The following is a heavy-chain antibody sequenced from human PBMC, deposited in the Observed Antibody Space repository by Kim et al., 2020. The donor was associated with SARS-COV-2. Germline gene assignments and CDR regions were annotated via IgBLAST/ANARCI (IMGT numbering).Heavy chain of an antibody. D-gene: IGHD3-10*01. CDR3: TTVLATMVRGVIGWLGQDY. Sequence: GGSLRLSCAASGFTFSNAWMSWVRQAPGKGLEWVGRIKSKTDGGTTDYAAPVKGRFTISRDDSKNTLYLQMNSLKTEDTAVYYCTTVLATMVRGVIGWLGQDYWGQGTLVTVSS. CDR2: IKSKTDGGTT. J-gene: IGHJ4*02. CDR1: GFTFSNAW. V-gene: IGHV3-15*01.